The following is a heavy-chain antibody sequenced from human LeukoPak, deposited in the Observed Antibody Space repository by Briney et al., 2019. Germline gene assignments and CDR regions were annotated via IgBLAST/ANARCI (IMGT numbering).Heavy chain of an antibody. V-gene: IGHV4-31*03. CDR2: IYYSGST. D-gene: IGHD3-22*01. J-gene: IGHJ3*02. Sequence: SETLSLTCTVSGGSISSGGYYWIWIRQHPGKGLEWIGYIYYSGSTYYNPSLKSRVTISVDTSKNQFSLKLSSVTAADTAVYYCARMYYYDSSGYYYHAFDIWGQGTMVTVSS. CDR1: GGSISSGGYY. CDR3: ARMYYYDSSGYYYHAFDI.